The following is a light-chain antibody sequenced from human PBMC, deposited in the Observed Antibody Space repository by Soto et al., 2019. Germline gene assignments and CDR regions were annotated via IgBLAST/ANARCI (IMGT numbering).Light chain of an antibody. CDR3: QQYGSSPLT. V-gene: IGKV3-20*01. Sequence: DIVLTQSPGPLSLSPGERATLSCRSSQSVSSSYLAWYQQKPGQAPTVIIYRASSRATGIPDRFSGSGSGTDFTLTISRLEPEDVAVYYCQQYGSSPLTLGGGTKVDIK. CDR1: QSVSSSY. CDR2: RAS. J-gene: IGKJ4*01.